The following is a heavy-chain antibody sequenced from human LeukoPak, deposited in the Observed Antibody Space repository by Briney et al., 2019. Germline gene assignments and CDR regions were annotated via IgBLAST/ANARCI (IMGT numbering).Heavy chain of an antibody. CDR2: MNPNSGDT. Sequence: GASVKVSCKASGYTFTSYGISWVRQATGQGLEWMGWMNPNSGDTGYAQQFQGRVTMTRNTSISTAYMELSSLRSEDTAVYYCATDGQAGSAWGQGTLVTVSS. V-gene: IGHV1-8*01. CDR3: ATDGQAGSA. D-gene: IGHD6-13*01. J-gene: IGHJ5*02. CDR1: GYTFTSYG.